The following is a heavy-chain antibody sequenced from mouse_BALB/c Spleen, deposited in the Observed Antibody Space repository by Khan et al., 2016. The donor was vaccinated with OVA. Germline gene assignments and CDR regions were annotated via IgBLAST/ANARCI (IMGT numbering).Heavy chain of an antibody. CDR3: TRIYRRDVDY. D-gene: IGHD2-1*01. CDR1: GYSFTGYF. J-gene: IGHJ2*01. Sequence: EVQLQESGPELVRPGASVKISCTASGYSFTGYFMNWVMQSHGKSLEWIGRINPHIGETFYNQRFKDKATLTVDESSSTAYMELRRLASEDSAVYYCTRIYRRDVDYWGQGTTLTVSP. CDR2: INPHIGET. V-gene: IGHV1-20*02.